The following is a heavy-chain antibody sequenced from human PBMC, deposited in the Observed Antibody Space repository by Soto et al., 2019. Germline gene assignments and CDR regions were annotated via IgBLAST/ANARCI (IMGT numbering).Heavy chain of an antibody. V-gene: IGHV1-69*13. CDR1: GGTFSSYA. CDR3: ARGTGDHSGIDY. J-gene: IGHJ4*02. CDR2: IIPIFGTA. D-gene: IGHD7-27*01. Sequence: ASVKVSCKASGGTFSSYAISWVRQAPGQGLEWMGGIIPIFGTANYAQKFQGRVTITADESTSTAYMELSSLRSEDTAVYYCARGTGDHSGIDYWGQGTLVTVSS.